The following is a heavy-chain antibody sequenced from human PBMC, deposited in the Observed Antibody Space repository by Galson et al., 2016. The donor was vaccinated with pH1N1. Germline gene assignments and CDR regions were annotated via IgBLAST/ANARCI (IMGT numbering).Heavy chain of an antibody. CDR2: IYPGDSDT. Sequence: QSGAEVKKPRESLRISCKGFGYSFSNYWIAWVRQMPGKGLECMGVIYPGDSDTKYNPSFEGQVVISADKSISSVFLQWNSLEASDTAMYYCARSTKGVSTGHYDSWGQGTLVTVS. D-gene: IGHD1-1*01. J-gene: IGHJ4*02. CDR3: ARSTKGVSTGHYDS. CDR1: GYSFSNYW. V-gene: IGHV5-51*03.